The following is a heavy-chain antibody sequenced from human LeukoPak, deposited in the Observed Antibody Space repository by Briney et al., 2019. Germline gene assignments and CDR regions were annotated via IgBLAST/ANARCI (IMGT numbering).Heavy chain of an antibody. CDR1: GGPISSSSYY. Sequence: PSETLSLTCAVSGGPISSSSYYRGWIRQPPGKGLEWIGSIYYSGSTYYNPSLKSRVTISVDTSKNQFSLKLSSVTAADTAVYYCARDSMILLEPDYWGQGTLVTVSS. CDR2: IYYSGST. D-gene: IGHD1-1*01. CDR3: ARDSMILLEPDY. V-gene: IGHV4-39*07. J-gene: IGHJ4*02.